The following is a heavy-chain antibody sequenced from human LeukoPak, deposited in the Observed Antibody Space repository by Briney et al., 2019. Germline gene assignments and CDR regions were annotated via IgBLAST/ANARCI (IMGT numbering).Heavy chain of an antibody. CDR3: ARGFLGGTDQYFDS. Sequence: GGSLRLSCAASGFTFSTYAMNWVRQAPAKGLDWVSTIGGGGPTTDYADSVKDRFTISRDNSKNTLYLQMNSLRAEDTAVYFCARGFLGGTDQYFDSWGQGTLVTVSS. CDR1: GFTFSTYA. V-gene: IGHV3-23*01. CDR2: IGGGGPTT. J-gene: IGHJ4*02. D-gene: IGHD6-19*01.